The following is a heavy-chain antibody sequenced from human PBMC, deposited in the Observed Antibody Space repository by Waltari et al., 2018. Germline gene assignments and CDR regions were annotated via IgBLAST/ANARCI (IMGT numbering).Heavy chain of an antibody. CDR3: ARDALGDYSNWFDP. D-gene: IGHD4-17*01. Sequence: QVQLVASGGGVVRPGRSLRLSCTGSGFTFSRYAFHWIRQPPGKGLEWVAVISYDENNRHYADSVKGRFTISRDNSKTTLYLQIVSLRDEDTAIYYCARDALGDYSNWFDPWGQGTRVTVSS. CDR1: GFTFSRYA. V-gene: IGHV3-30*01. CDR2: ISYDENNR. J-gene: IGHJ5*02.